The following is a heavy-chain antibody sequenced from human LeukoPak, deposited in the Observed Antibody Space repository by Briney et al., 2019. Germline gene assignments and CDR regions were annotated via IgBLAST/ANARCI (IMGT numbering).Heavy chain of an antibody. J-gene: IGHJ4*02. Sequence: PSETLSLTCAVYGGSFSGYYWSWIRQPPGKGLEWSGEINHSGSTNYNPSLKSRVTISVDTSKNQFSLKLSSVTAADTAVYYCARGHSSSWAYYFDYWGQGTPVTVSS. CDR2: INHSGST. V-gene: IGHV4-34*01. CDR1: GGSFSGYY. D-gene: IGHD6-13*01. CDR3: ARGHSSSWAYYFDY.